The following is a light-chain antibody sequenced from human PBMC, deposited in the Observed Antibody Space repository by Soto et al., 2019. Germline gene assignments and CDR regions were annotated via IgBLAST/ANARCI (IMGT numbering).Light chain of an antibody. CDR2: YSS. J-gene: IGKJ1*01. Sequence: DIQMTQSPSTLSASVGDRVTITCRARQSISSWLAWYQQKPGKAPKLLIYYSSSLESRVPSRFSVSGSGTQFTLTISSLQPDDFATYYCQQYNSYSRTFGQGTKVEIK. V-gene: IGKV1-5*01. CDR3: QQYNSYSRT. CDR1: QSISSW.